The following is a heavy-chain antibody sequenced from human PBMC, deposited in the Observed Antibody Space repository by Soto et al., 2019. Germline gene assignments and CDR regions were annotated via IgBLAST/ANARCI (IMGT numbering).Heavy chain of an antibody. V-gene: IGHV4-39*01. CDR3: AGGDYYHSSGYYFYYYTMDV. CDR2: VYYGGST. J-gene: IGHJ6*02. CDR1: GGSISSSSYY. Sequence: QLHLQESGPGLVKPSETLSLTCTVSGGSISSSSYYWGWIRQPPGKGLEWIGNVYYGGSTYSNPSRKSRVTISVETSMCQFSLKLSSVTAADTAVYYCAGGDYYHSSGYYFYYYTMDVWGQGTTVTVSS. D-gene: IGHD3-22*01.